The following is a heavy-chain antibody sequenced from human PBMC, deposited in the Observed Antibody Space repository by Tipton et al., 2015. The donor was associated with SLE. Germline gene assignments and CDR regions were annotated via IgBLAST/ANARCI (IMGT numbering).Heavy chain of an antibody. D-gene: IGHD2-2*01. CDR3: ARRVGNWYFDL. CDR1: GGSISSSSYY. CDR2: IYYRGSI. V-gene: IGHV4-39*07. Sequence: TLSLTCTASGGSISSSSYYWGWIRQPPGKGLAWIASIYYRGSIYFNPSLESRVTMSVDTSKNQFSLKLSSLTAADTAVYYCARRVGNWYFDLWGRGTLVTVSS. J-gene: IGHJ2*01.